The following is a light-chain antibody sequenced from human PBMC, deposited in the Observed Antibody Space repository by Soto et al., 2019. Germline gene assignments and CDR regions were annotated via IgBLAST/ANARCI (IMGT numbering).Light chain of an antibody. Sequence: DIQMTQSPSTLSASVGDRVTITCRASQRISNWLAWYQQKPGKAPKLLIFKASTLESGVPSRFSGSGSGTEFTLNISSLQPDDFATYHCQQYESDPRTFGQGTKVDIK. CDR1: QRISNW. CDR3: QQYESDPRT. J-gene: IGKJ1*01. CDR2: KAS. V-gene: IGKV1-5*03.